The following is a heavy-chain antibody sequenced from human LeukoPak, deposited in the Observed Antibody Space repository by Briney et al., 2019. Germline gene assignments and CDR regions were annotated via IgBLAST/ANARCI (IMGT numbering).Heavy chain of an antibody. V-gene: IGHV1-24*01. D-gene: IGHD6-13*01. CDR2: FDREDGET. CDR1: GYTLTELS. Sequence: ASVRVSCKVSGYTLTELSMCRVRQAPGKGLEWMGGFDREDGETLNAQKFQGRVTMTEDTSTDTACMELSGLRSEDTAVYYCASEGLPSPAVGMPRHYHGLDVWGQGTTVTVSS. J-gene: IGHJ6*02. CDR3: ASEGLPSPAVGMPRHYHGLDV.